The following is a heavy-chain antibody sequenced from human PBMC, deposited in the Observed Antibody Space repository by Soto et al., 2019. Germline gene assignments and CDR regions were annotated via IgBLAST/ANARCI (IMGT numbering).Heavy chain of an antibody. CDR1: GGTFSSYT. J-gene: IGHJ4*02. Sequence: QVQLVQSGAEVKKPGSSVKVSCKASGGTFSSYTISWVRQAPGQGLEWMGRIIPILGIANYAQKFHGRVTITADKSTSTAYMELSSLRSEDTAVYYCARGSYYDSSGYSDYWGQGTLVTVSS. CDR3: ARGSYYDSSGYSDY. V-gene: IGHV1-69*02. CDR2: IIPILGIA. D-gene: IGHD3-22*01.